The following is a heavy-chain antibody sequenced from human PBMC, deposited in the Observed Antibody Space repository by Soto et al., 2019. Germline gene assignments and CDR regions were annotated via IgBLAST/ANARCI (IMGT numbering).Heavy chain of an antibody. CDR2: VSWNSDKI. J-gene: IGHJ3*02. V-gene: IGHV3-9*01. CDR3: AKGAVAGSFAFDI. CDR1: GFTFDDYA. Sequence: VQLVESGGGLVQPGRSLRLSCAASGFTFDDYAMHWVRQAPGKGLEWVSSVSWNSDKIGYADSVKGRFIISRDNAKNCLYLQVNSLKPEDTALYHCAKGAVAGSFAFDIWGQGTMVTVSS. D-gene: IGHD6-19*01.